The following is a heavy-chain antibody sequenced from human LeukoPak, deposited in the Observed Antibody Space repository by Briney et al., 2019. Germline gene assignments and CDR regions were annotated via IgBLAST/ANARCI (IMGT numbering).Heavy chain of an antibody. Sequence: GGSLRLSCAASGFTFSSYWMHWVRQAPGKGLEWVAFIRYDGSNKYYADSVKGRFTISRDNSKNTLYLQMNSLRAEDTAVYYCAKVRAVGATPRLGGDYFDYWGQGTLVTVSS. CDR3: AKVRAVGATPRLGGDYFDY. CDR1: GFTFSSYW. CDR2: IRYDGSNK. J-gene: IGHJ4*02. D-gene: IGHD1-26*01. V-gene: IGHV3-30*02.